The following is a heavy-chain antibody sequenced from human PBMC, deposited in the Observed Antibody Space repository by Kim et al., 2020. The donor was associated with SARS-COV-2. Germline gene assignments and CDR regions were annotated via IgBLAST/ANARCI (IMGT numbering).Heavy chain of an antibody. D-gene: IGHD4-17*01. CDR3: ARDHGDYGDYAGYFDY. Sequence: SLKSRVTISVDTSQNQFSLKLSSVTAADTALYYCARDHGDYGDYAGYFDYWGQGTLVTVSS. V-gene: IGHV4-59*01. J-gene: IGHJ4*02.